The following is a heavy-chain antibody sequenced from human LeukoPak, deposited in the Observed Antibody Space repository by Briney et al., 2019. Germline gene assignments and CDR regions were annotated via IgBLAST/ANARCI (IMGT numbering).Heavy chain of an antibody. CDR3: AKDTSSGSYWSGMDV. V-gene: IGHV3-9*01. D-gene: IGHD3-10*01. Sequence: GGSLRLSCAASGVTFDDYAMHWVRQAPGKGLEWVSGISWNSGSIGYADSVKGRFTISRDNAKNSLYLQMNSLRAEDTALYYCAKDTSSGSYWSGMDVWGQGTTVTVSS. CDR2: ISWNSGSI. CDR1: GVTFDDYA. J-gene: IGHJ6*02.